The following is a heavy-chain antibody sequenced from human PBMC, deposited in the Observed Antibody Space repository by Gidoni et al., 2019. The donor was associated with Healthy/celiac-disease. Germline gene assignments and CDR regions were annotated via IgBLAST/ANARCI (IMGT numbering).Heavy chain of an antibody. CDR3: AREEYCGGDCYASLGAFDI. Sequence: QVQLQEPGPGLVKPSETLSLTCTVAGGSISSQDWSWIRQPAGKGMAWIGRIYTSGSTNYNPSLKSRVTMSVDTSKNQFSLKLSSVTAADPAVYYCAREEYCGGDCYASLGAFDIWGQGTMVTVSS. J-gene: IGHJ3*02. D-gene: IGHD2-21*02. CDR1: GGSISSQD. CDR2: IYTSGST. V-gene: IGHV4-4*07.